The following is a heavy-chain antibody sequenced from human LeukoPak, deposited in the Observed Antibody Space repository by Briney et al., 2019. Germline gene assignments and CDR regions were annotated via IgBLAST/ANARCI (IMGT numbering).Heavy chain of an antibody. D-gene: IGHD3-22*01. CDR2: IYYSGST. J-gene: IGHJ4*02. Sequence: SETLSLTCTVSGASIISDTYYWGWIRQPPGKGLEWIGCIYYSGSTYYSPSLKSRVTMSVDTSTIQFSLKLISVTAADTALYDCARNFYASSGYYLDDFYFDFWGQGTLVTVSS. CDR3: ARNFYASSGYYLDDFYFDF. V-gene: IGHV4-39*07. CDR1: GASIISDTYY.